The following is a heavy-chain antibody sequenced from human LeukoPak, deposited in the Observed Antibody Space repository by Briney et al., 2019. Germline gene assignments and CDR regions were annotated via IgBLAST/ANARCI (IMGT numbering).Heavy chain of an antibody. D-gene: IGHD2-15*01. Sequence: GGSLRLSCSASGFTFRTYVMHWVRQAPGKGLEYVSAISADGRSPYYADSVKGRFTISRDNSKNMLFLQMNSLRAEDTAVYYCAKRPSGGRDFDYWGQGTLVTVSS. V-gene: IGHV3-64*04. CDR2: ISADGRSP. CDR3: AKRPSGGRDFDY. J-gene: IGHJ4*02. CDR1: GFTFRTYV.